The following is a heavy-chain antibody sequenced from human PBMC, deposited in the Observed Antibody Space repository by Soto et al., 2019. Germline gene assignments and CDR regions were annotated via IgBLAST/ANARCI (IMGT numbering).Heavy chain of an antibody. D-gene: IGHD3-10*01. J-gene: IGHJ1*01. Sequence: QVQLQESGPGLVKPSETLSLTCTVSGGSVSSGSYYWSWIRQPPGKGLEWIGYIYYSGSTNYNPSLESRVTISVDTSRNRSSLQLSAVTAADTAVYYGARTEVVRFRSQYFPHWGQGTLVTVSS. V-gene: IGHV4-61*01. CDR2: IYYSGST. CDR1: GGSVSSGSYY. CDR3: ARTEVVRFRSQYFPH.